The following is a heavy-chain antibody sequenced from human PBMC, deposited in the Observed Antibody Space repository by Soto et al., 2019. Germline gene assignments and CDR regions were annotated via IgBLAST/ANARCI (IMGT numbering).Heavy chain of an antibody. CDR3: ARDGYSGKDHYSGDC. Sequence: EVQLVESGGGLVQPGGSLRLSCVGTGFTFSDHYMQWVRQAPGKGLEWVGRGRNKANGYTAEYAASVKGRFTISRDDSKNSVYLQMNNLKIEDTAMYYCARDGYSGKDHYSGDCWGQGTLVTVSS. J-gene: IGHJ4*02. D-gene: IGHD1-26*01. V-gene: IGHV3-72*01. CDR2: GRNKANGYTA. CDR1: GFTFSDHY.